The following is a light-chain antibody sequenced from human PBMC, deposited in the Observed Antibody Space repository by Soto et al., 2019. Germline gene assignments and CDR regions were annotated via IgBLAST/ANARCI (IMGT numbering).Light chain of an antibody. Sequence: EIVLTQSPDTLSFSPGEKATLSCRASQTIPRNILAWFQQKPGQAPRLLIYGSSNRPSGIPDRFSGGGSRTDFTHTISRLEPEDFAVYYCHQYGSSPPWTFSQGTKVEI. V-gene: IGKV3-20*01. CDR1: QTIPRNI. CDR2: GSS. CDR3: HQYGSSPPWT. J-gene: IGKJ1*01.